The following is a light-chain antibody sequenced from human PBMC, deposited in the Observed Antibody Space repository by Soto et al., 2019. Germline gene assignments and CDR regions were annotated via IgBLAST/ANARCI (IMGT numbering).Light chain of an antibody. CDR3: SSYPSSSTLVV. CDR1: SSDVGGYNY. CDR2: DVS. V-gene: IGLV2-14*01. J-gene: IGLJ2*01. Sequence: QSALTQPASVSGSPGQSITISCTGTSSDVGGYNYVSWYQQHPGKAPKLMIYDVSNRPSGVSNRFSGSKTGNTACLTISGLQAEDEADYYYSSYPSSSTLVVFGGGTTLTVL.